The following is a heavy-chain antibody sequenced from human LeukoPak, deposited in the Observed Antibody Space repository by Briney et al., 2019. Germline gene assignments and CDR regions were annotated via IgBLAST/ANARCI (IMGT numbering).Heavy chain of an antibody. CDR1: GFTFSSYE. V-gene: IGHV3-48*03. J-gene: IGHJ4*02. Sequence: GGSLRLSCAASGFTFSSYEMNWVRQAPGKGLEWVSYISSSGNNIYHADSVKGRFTISRDNAKNSLYLQMNSLRAEDTAVYYRARRSSYFDYWGQGTLVTVSS. CDR3: ARRSSYFDY. CDR2: ISSSGNNI. D-gene: IGHD5/OR15-5a*01.